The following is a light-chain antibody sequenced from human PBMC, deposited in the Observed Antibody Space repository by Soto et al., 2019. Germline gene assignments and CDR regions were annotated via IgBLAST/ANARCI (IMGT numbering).Light chain of an antibody. V-gene: IGKV3D-20*02. CDR1: QSVSSSY. CDR2: DAS. CDR3: QKRSNWPPIT. Sequence: EIVLTQSPGTLSLSPGERATLSCRASQSVSSSYLAWYQQKPGQAPRLLIYDASNRATGIPDRFSGSGSGTDFTLTISRLEPEDFAVYYCQKRSNWPPITVGQGTQLEIK. J-gene: IGKJ5*01.